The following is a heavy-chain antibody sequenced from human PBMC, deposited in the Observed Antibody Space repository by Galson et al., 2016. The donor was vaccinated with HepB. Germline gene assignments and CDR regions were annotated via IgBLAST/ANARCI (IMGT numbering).Heavy chain of an antibody. CDR1: GFTFSSYV. CDR3: AKRHEYCPPVGCSVDS. D-gene: IGHD2/OR15-2a*01. J-gene: IGHJ4*02. Sequence: SLRLSCAASGFTFSSYVMSWVRQTPGEGLEWVSAIRDSGDSTYYADSVKGRFTISRDNSKSTLYLQMSSLRVDDTAVYYCAKRHEYCPPVGCSVDSWGQGTLVSVSS. V-gene: IGHV3-23*01. CDR2: IRDSGDST.